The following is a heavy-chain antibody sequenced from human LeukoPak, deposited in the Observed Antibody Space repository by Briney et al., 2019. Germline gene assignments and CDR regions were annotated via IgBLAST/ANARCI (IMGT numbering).Heavy chain of an antibody. CDR2: IIPILGIA. Sequence: SVKVSCKASGGTFSSYAISWVRQAPGQGLEWMGRIIPILGIANYAQKFQGRVTITADKSTSTAYMELSSLRSEDTAVYYCARDHYYDSSGYAFDYWGQGTLVTVSS. J-gene: IGHJ4*02. V-gene: IGHV1-69*04. D-gene: IGHD3-22*01. CDR1: GGTFSSYA. CDR3: ARDHYYDSSGYAFDY.